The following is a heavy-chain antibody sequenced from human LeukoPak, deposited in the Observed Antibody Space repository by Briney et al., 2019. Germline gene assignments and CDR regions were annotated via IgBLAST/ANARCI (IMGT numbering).Heavy chain of an antibody. J-gene: IGHJ4*02. CDR3: ARVIEARHFDY. V-gene: IGHV3-66*01. CDR1: GFSVSSSY. CDR2: IYSGGST. Sequence: GGSLRLSCAASGFSVSSSYMGWVRQAPGKGLEWVSLIYSGGSTYYADSVKGRFTISRDNSKNTMFLQMNSLRDEDTAVYYCARVIEARHFDYWGQGTLVTVSS. D-gene: IGHD6-6*01.